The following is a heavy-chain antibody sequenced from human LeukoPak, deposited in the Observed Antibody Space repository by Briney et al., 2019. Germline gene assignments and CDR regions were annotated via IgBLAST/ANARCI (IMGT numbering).Heavy chain of an antibody. CDR2: IYYSGST. CDR1: GGSISSYY. D-gene: IGHD1-7*01. CDR3: ARTGTREFDP. J-gene: IGHJ5*02. V-gene: IGHV4-59*01. Sequence: KPSETLSLTCTVSGGSISSYYWSWIRQPPGKGLEWIGYIYYSGSTNYNPSLKSRVAISVDTSKNQFSLKLSSVTAADTAVYYCARTGTREFDPWGQGTLVTVSS.